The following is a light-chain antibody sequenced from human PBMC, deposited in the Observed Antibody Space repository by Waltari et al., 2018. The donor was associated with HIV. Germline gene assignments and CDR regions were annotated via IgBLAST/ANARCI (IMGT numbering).Light chain of an antibody. CDR1: KNNVGFQG. CDR2: RGN. Sequence: QAGLTQPPSVSKALKQTATLTSTGDKNNVGFQGAAWLKPHRGRPPKLLAYRGNNRPSGVPDRFSASTSGNTVSLNITGLQADDEADYFCSSWDTRLNGWVFGGGTHLTVL. CDR3: SSWDTRLNGWV. J-gene: IGLJ3*02. V-gene: IGLV10-54*04.